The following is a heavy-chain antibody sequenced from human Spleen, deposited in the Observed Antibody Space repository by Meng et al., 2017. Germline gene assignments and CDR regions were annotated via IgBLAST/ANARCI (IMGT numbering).Heavy chain of an antibody. CDR1: GGSISSYY. J-gene: IGHJ6*02. CDR2: IHYTGDT. V-gene: IGHV4-59*01. CDR3: ARLDYGDYVYYYYYGMDV. Sequence: SETLSLTCTVSGGSISSYYWSWIRQPPGKGVEWIGNIHYTGDTNYNPSLKSRVTISLDTSKNQFSLKLSSVTAADTAVYYCARLDYGDYVYYYYYGMDVWGQGTTVTVSS. D-gene: IGHD4-17*01.